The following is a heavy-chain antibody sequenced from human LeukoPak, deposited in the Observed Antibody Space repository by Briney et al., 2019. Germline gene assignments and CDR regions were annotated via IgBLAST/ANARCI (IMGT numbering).Heavy chain of an antibody. CDR2: IGTAGDT. V-gene: IGHV3-13*01. Sequence: PGGSLRLSCAASGFTFSSYDMHWVRQATGKGLEWVSAIGTAGDTYYPGSVKGRFTISRENAKNSLYLQMSSLRAGDTAVYYCARGGSTSSYYYYGMDVWGQGTTVTVSS. CDR1: GFTFSSYD. CDR3: ARGGSTSSYYYYGMDV. D-gene: IGHD2-2*01. J-gene: IGHJ6*02.